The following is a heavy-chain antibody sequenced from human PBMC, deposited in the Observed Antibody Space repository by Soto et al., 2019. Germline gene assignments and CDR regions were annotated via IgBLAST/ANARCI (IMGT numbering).Heavy chain of an antibody. CDR3: ARRTTTIFD. V-gene: IGHV4-39*01. CDR1: GGSITTTNYY. J-gene: IGHJ4*02. D-gene: IGHD3-3*01. Sequence: SETLSLTCNVSGGSITTTNYYWGWVRQPPGKGLEWIASIYHSGTTYYNPSLKSRVTISVDTSKNQFSLKLNSVTASDAAVYYCARRTTTIFDWGQGTLVTVSS. CDR2: IYHSGTT.